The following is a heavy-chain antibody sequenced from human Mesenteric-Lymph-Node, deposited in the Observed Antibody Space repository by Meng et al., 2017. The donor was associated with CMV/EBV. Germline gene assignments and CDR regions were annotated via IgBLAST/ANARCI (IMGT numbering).Heavy chain of an antibody. Sequence: GGSLRLSCAGTGFISRFPFPTYWMTWVRQAPGKGLEWVANTNQDGSEKYYVDSVKGRFTISRDNAKQSFSLQMNTLRVEDTAVYYCARESWSGSLDHWGQGTLVTVSS. D-gene: IGHD1-26*01. V-gene: IGHV3-7*01. CDR1: GFISRFPFPTYW. CDR2: TNQDGSEK. J-gene: IGHJ5*02. CDR3: ARESWSGSLDH.